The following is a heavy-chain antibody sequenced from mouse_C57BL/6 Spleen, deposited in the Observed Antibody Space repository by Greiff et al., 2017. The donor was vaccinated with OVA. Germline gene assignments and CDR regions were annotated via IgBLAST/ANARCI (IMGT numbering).Heavy chain of an antibody. CDR2: IYYSGTI. Sequence: DVKLQESGPGLVKPSQTVFLTCTVTGISITTGNYRWSWIRQFPGNKLEWIGYIYYSGTITYNPSLTSRTTITRDTPKNQFFLEMNSLTAEDTATYYCAREGYEAMDYWGQGTSVTVSS. J-gene: IGHJ4*01. CDR1: GISITTGNYR. V-gene: IGHV3-5*01. D-gene: IGHD2-3*01. CDR3: AREGYEAMDY.